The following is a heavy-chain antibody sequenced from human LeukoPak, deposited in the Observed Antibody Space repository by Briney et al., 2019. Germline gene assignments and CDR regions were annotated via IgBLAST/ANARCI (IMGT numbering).Heavy chain of an antibody. CDR3: ARPHLWFGELYFDY. Sequence: PGGSLRLSCAASGVTFSSYWMSWVRQAPGKGLEWVANIKQDGSEKYYVDSVKGRFTISRDNAKNSLYLQMNSLRAEDTAVYYCARPHLWFGELYFDYWGQGTLVTVSS. CDR1: GVTFSSYW. J-gene: IGHJ4*02. D-gene: IGHD3-10*01. V-gene: IGHV3-7*01. CDR2: IKQDGSEK.